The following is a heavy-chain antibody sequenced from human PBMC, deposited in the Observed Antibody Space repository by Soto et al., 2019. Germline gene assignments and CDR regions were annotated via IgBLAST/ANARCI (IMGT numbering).Heavy chain of an antibody. CDR3: ARDGGYSSSWYSFDP. J-gene: IGHJ5*02. Sequence: GASVEVSCKVSGYTLTELSMHWVRQAPGKGLEWMGGFDPEYGETIYAQKFQGRVTMTEDTSTDTAYMELSSLRSEDTAVYYCARDGGYSSSWYSFDPWGPGPLMTVYS. CDR2: FDPEYGET. D-gene: IGHD6-13*01. V-gene: IGHV1-24*01. CDR1: GYTLTELS.